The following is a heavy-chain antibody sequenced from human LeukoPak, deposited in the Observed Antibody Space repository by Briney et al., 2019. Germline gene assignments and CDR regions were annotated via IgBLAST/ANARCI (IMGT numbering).Heavy chain of an antibody. Sequence: GGSLRLSCAASGFTFGTYAMNWVRQAPGKGLEWVSSISRSGRDIYYADSVRGRFTISRDNSKNTLYLQMNSLRAEDTAVYYCAKDPQVGATGAFYFDYWGQGTLVTVSS. CDR1: GFTFGTYA. D-gene: IGHD1-26*01. J-gene: IGHJ4*02. CDR3: AKDPQVGATGAFYFDY. CDR2: ISRSGRDI. V-gene: IGHV3-21*01.